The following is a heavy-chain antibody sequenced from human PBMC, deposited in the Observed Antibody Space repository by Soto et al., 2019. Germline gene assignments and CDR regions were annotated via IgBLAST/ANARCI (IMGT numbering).Heavy chain of an antibody. CDR3: AKDLSSYGYYYYGMDV. V-gene: IGHV3-30*18. J-gene: IGHJ6*02. D-gene: IGHD5-18*01. CDR2: ISYDGSNK. CDR1: GFTFSSYG. Sequence: GSLRLSCAASGFTFSSYGMHWVRQAPGKGLEWVAVISYDGSNKYYADSVKGRFTISRDNSKNTLYLQMNSLRAEDTAVYYCAKDLSSYGYYYYGMDVWGQGTTVPVSS.